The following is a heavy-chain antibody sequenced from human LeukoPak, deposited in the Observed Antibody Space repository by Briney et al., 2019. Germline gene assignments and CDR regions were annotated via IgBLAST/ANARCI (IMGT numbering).Heavy chain of an antibody. CDR1: GFTFTHAW. J-gene: IGHJ4*01. CDR3: TTEVVVTSYFDF. D-gene: IGHD2-21*02. CDR2: IKTKTDGWTT. Sequence: GGSLRLSCAASGFTFTHAWMSWVRQAPGKGLEWVGRIKTKTDGWTTQYGAPVKGRFAISRDDSKNTLYLQMNSLTTEDTGVYFCTTEVVVTSYFDFWGHGALVTVSS. V-gene: IGHV3-15*05.